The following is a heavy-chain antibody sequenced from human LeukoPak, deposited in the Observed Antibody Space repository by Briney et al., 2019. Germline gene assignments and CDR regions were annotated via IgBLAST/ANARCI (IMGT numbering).Heavy chain of an antibody. CDR2: INPNSGGT. Sequence: ASVKVSCKASGYTFTGYYMHWVRQAPGQGLEWMGWINPNSGGTNYAQKFQGRVTMTRDTSISTAYMELSRLRSDDTAVYYCARSAHYYESTIDPWGQGTLVTVSS. CDR3: ARSAHYYESTIDP. D-gene: IGHD3-22*01. V-gene: IGHV1-2*02. CDR1: GYTFTGYY. J-gene: IGHJ5*02.